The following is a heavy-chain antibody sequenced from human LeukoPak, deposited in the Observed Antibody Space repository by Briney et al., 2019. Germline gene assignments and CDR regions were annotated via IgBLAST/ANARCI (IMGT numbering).Heavy chain of an antibody. CDR3: ARTGGSYDYYY. CDR2: ISANSGYI. D-gene: IGHD5-18*01. CDR1: GFTFSDYY. J-gene: IGHJ4*02. Sequence: PGGSLRLSCAASGFTFSDYYMSWIRQAPGKGLEWVSYISANSGYIKFADSVRGRFTISRDNAKNSLYLQMNSLRAEDTAVYYCARTGGSYDYYYWGQGTLVTVSS. V-gene: IGHV3-11*03.